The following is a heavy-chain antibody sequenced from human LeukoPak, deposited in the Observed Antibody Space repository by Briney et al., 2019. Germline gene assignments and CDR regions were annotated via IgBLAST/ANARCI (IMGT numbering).Heavy chain of an antibody. CDR2: ISSSSSYI. CDR3: ARLQIHEHYYGSGSYYYYFDY. D-gene: IGHD3-10*01. Sequence: GGSLRLSCAASGFTFSSYSMNWVRQAPGKGLEWVSSISSSSSYIYYADSEKGRFTISRDNAKNALYLQMNSLRAEDTAVYYCARLQIHEHYYGSGSYYYYFDYWGQGTLVTVSS. V-gene: IGHV3-21*01. J-gene: IGHJ4*02. CDR1: GFTFSSYS.